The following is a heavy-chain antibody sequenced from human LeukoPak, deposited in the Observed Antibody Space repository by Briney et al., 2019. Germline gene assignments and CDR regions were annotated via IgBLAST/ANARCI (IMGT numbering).Heavy chain of an antibody. V-gene: IGHV5-10-1*01. CDR1: GYSFTSYW. CDR3: ARREKCSGGSCYSLWGGSYYYYGMDV. CDR2: IDPSDSYT. J-gene: IGHJ6*02. Sequence: GESLKISCKCSGYSFTSYWISWVRKMPGKGLEWMGRIDPSDSYTNYSPSFQGHVTISADKSISTAYLQWSSLKASDTAMYYCARREKCSGGSCYSLWGGSYYYYGMDVWGQGTTVTVSS. D-gene: IGHD2-15*01.